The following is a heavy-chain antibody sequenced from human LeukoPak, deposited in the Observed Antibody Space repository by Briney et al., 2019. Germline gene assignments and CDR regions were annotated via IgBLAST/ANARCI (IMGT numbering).Heavy chain of an antibody. J-gene: IGHJ4*02. CDR2: MNPNSGGT. D-gene: IGHD3-22*01. V-gene: IGHV1-2*02. CDR3: ARGTKYYYDTSGYSDY. Sequence: ASVKVSCKASGYTFTGYYVQRVRQAPGQGLEWMGWMNPNSGGTDLAQNFQGRVTMTRDTSLDTAYMELSRLRSDDTAVYYCARGTKYYYDTSGYSDYWGQGTLVTVSS. CDR1: GYTFTGYY.